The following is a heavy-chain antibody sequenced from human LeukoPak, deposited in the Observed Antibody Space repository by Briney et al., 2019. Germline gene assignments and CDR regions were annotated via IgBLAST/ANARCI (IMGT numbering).Heavy chain of an antibody. J-gene: IGHJ6*02. CDR1: GFTFSSYA. V-gene: IGHV3-23*01. CDR2: ISGSGGST. Sequence: GGSLRLACAASGFTFSSYAMSWVRQAPGKGLEWVSAISGSGGSTYYADSVKGRFTISRDNSKNTLYLQMNSLRAEDTAVYYCAKALFMVATSSYYYGMDAWGQGTTVTVSS. D-gene: IGHD5-12*01. CDR3: AKALFMVATSSYYYGMDA.